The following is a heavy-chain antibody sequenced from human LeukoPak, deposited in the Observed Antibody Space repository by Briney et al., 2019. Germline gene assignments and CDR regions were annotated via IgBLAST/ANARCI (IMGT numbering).Heavy chain of an antibody. CDR3: AKDLAGSRSYSFDY. D-gene: IGHD1-26*01. V-gene: IGHV3-23*01. J-gene: IGHJ4*02. CDR1: GFSFSSYG. Sequence: PGGPLRLSCAASGFSFSSYGMSWVRQAPGKGLEWVSAISGSCDTANYADSVKGRFTISRDNSKNTLYVQMNSLRAEDTAVYYCAKDLAGSRSYSFDYWGQGTLVTVSS. CDR2: ISGSCDTA.